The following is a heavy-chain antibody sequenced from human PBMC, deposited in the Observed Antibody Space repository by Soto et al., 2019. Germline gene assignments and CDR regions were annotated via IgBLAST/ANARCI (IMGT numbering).Heavy chain of an antibody. V-gene: IGHV1-8*01. CDR2: INPNSGNT. CDR1: GYTFINYD. CDR3: SRRRGYSISTDNWYFDL. Sequence: QLQLLQSGAEVKKPGASVKVSCKASGYTFINYDICWMRQAAGQGLEWMGWINPNSGNTGYAKKCQGRVSMDSDTSIGTAYMELSSLTSEDAAVYYCSRRRGYSISTDNWYFDLWGRGSLLTVSS. J-gene: IGHJ2*01. D-gene: IGHD5-18*01.